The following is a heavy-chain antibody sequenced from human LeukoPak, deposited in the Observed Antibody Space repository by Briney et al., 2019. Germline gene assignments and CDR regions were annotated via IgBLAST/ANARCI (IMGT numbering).Heavy chain of an antibody. V-gene: IGHV3-11*04. J-gene: IGHJ4*02. CDR2: ISSSGSTI. CDR1: GFTFSDHY. CDR3: ARVSYYDFWSGYSLDY. Sequence: GGSLRLSCAASGFTFSDHYMDWVRQAPGKGLEWVSYISSSGSTIYYADSVKGRFTISRDNAKNSLYLQMNSLRAEDTAVYYCARVSYYDFWSGYSLDYWGQGTLVTVSS. D-gene: IGHD3-3*01.